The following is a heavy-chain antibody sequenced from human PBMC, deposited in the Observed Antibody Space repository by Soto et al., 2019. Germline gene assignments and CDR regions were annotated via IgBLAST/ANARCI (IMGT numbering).Heavy chain of an antibody. D-gene: IGHD2-2*01. CDR1: GGSVSSGSYY. CDR2: IYYSGST. J-gene: IGHJ5*02. V-gene: IGHV4-61*01. Sequence: HVQLQESGPGLVKPSETLSLTCTVSGGSVSSGSYYWSWIRQPPGKGLEWIGYIYYSGSTNYNPSLKSRVTISVDTSKNQFSLKLSSVTAADTAVYCCAREGTSTHNWFDPWGQGTLVTVSS. CDR3: AREGTSTHNWFDP.